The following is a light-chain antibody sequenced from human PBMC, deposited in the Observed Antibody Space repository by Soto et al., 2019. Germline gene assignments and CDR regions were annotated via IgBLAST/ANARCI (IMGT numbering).Light chain of an antibody. J-gene: IGLJ1*01. CDR3: SSYTSSSLYV. Sequence: QSALTQPASVSGSPGQSITISCTGTSSDVGGYNSVSWYQQHPGKAPKLMIYDVSNRPSGVANRFSGSKSGNTASLTISGLQAEDEAYYYCSSYTSSSLYVFGTGTKLTVL. V-gene: IGLV2-14*01. CDR2: DVS. CDR1: SSDVGGYNS.